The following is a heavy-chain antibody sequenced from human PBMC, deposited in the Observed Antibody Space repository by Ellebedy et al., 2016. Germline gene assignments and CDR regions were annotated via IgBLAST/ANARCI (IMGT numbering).Heavy chain of an antibody. CDR1: GFTFSSYG. CDR3: AKSEGSLMDV. J-gene: IGHJ6*04. D-gene: IGHD3-10*01. CDR2: ISYDGSNK. Sequence: GGSLRLXXVASGFTFSSYGMHWVRQAPGKGLEWVAVISYDGSNKYYVDSVKGRFTISRDNSKNTLHLQMNSLRLEDTAVYYCAKSEGSLMDVWGKGTTVTVSS. V-gene: IGHV3-30*18.